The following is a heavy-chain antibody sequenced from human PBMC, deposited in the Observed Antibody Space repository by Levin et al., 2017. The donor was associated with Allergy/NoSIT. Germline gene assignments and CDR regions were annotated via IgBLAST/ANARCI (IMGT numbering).Heavy chain of an antibody. J-gene: IGHJ3*02. V-gene: IGHV3-9*01. CDR2: ISWNSGSI. Sequence: GGSLRLSCAASGFTFDDYAMHWVRQAPGKGLEWVSGISWNSGSIGYADSVKGRFTISRDNAKNSLYLQMNSLRAEDTALYYCAKPRFQILGAFDIWGQGTMVTVSS. CDR1: GFTFDDYA. D-gene: IGHD2-21*01. CDR3: AKPRFQILGAFDI.